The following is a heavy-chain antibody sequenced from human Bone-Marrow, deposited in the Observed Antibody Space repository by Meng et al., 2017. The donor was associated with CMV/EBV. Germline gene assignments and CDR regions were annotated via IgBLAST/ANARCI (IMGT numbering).Heavy chain of an antibody. Sequence: GGSLRLSCKGSGYSFTDYWIGWVRQMPGKGLEWMGIIYPDDSDTRYTPSFQGQVTISADKSISTAYLQWSSLKASDTAIYYCARDGGPVPAAYYYYYGMDVWGQGTTVTVSS. CDR1: GYSFTDYW. J-gene: IGHJ6*02. CDR3: ARDGGPVPAAYYYYYGMDV. V-gene: IGHV5-51*01. CDR2: IYPDDSDT. D-gene: IGHD2-2*01.